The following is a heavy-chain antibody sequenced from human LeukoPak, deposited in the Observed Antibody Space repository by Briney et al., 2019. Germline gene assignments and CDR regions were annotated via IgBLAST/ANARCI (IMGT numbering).Heavy chain of an antibody. CDR1: GYTFTSYY. Sequence: ASVKVSCKASGYTFTSYYMHWVRQAPGQGPEWMGIINPSCGSTSYAQKFQGRVTMTRDTSISTAYMELSSLRSEDTAVYYCARGLDGSGSYYNPFYYYYYYMDVWGKGTTVTISS. J-gene: IGHJ6*03. V-gene: IGHV1-46*01. D-gene: IGHD3-10*01. CDR2: INPSCGST. CDR3: ARGLDGSGSYYNPFYYYYYYMDV.